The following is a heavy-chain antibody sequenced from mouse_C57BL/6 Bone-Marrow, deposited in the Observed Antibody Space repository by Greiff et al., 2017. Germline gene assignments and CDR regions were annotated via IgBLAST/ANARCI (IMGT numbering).Heavy chain of an antibody. CDR3: ASPSYYYGSSYDWFAY. Sequence: VQLQESGAELMKPGASVKLSCKATGYTFTGYWIEWVKQRPGHGLEWIGEILPGSGSTNYNEKFKGKATFTADTSSNTAYMQLSSLTTEDSAIYYGASPSYYYGSSYDWFAYWGQGTLVTVSA. V-gene: IGHV1-9*01. CDR2: ILPGSGST. CDR1: GYTFTGYW. D-gene: IGHD1-1*01. J-gene: IGHJ3*01.